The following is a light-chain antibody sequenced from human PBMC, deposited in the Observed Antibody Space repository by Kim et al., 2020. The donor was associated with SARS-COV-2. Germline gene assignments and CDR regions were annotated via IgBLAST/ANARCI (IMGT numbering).Light chain of an antibody. CDR2: DVT. Sequence: QSITISCTGTSDDGSDYQFVSWYQQQRGNAPNLIISDVTTRPAGVHDLFSGYKSVNTASLTISGLQAEDEADYYCCSDAGSYSFVFGTGTKVTVL. J-gene: IGLJ1*01. CDR3: CSDAGSYSFV. CDR1: SDDGSDYQF. V-gene: IGLV2-11*03.